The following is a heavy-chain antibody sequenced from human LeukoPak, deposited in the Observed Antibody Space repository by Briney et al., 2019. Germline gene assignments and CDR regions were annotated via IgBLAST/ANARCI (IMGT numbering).Heavy chain of an antibody. D-gene: IGHD6-19*01. CDR1: GFTFSSYA. J-gene: IGHJ6*02. Sequence: PGRSLRLSCAASGFTFSSYAMHWVRQAPGKGLEGVAVISYDGSNKYYADSVKGRFTISRDNSKNTLYLQMNSLRVEDTAVYYCARDPSSGWYFFSTAHYGMDVWGQGTTVTVSS. CDR3: ARDPSSGWYFFSTAHYGMDV. CDR2: ISYDGSNK. V-gene: IGHV3-30-3*01.